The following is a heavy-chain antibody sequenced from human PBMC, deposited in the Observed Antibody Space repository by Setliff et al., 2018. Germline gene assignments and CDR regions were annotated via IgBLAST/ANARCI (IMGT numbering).Heavy chain of an antibody. Sequence: SETLSLTCTVSGGSISSHYWSWIRQPPGKGLEWIGSIYYSGSTNYNPSLKSRVTISVDTSKNQFSLKLSSVIAADTALYYCTVYNTGSSKDHYWGQGTPVTVSS. D-gene: IGHD2-8*02. CDR2: IYYSGST. CDR1: GGSISSHY. J-gene: IGHJ4*02. CDR3: TVYNTGSSKDHY. V-gene: IGHV4-59*03.